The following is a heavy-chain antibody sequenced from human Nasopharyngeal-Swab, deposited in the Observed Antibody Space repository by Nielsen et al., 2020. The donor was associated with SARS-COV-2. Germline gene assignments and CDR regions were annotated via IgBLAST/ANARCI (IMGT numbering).Heavy chain of an antibody. J-gene: IGHJ4*02. CDR2: LWYDGSNK. CDR1: GFTFTSYG. CDR3: TRGAQLGPWY. V-gene: IGHV3-33*01. Sequence: GESLKISCAVSGFTFTSYGMHWVRQAPGKGLEWVALLWYDGSNKYYADSVKGRFTISRDNSKQILYLQMDSLRAEDTAVYYCTRGAQLGPWYWGQGTLVTVSS. D-gene: IGHD3-16*01.